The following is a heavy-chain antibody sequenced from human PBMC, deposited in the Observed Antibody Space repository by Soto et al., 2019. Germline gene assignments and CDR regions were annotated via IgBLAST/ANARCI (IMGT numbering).Heavy chain of an antibody. D-gene: IGHD4-4*01. CDR3: AKAFDYNYGGSGGHNDY. Sequence: EVQLLESGGGLVQPGGSLRLSCAASGFTFSSYAMSWVRQAPGKGLAWVSAISGGSESTYFADSVKGRFSISRDNSRNTLFLQMNILRAEDTALYYGAKAFDYNYGGSGGHNDYWGQGTLVAVSS. CDR2: ISGGSEST. J-gene: IGHJ4*02. V-gene: IGHV3-23*01. CDR1: GFTFSSYA.